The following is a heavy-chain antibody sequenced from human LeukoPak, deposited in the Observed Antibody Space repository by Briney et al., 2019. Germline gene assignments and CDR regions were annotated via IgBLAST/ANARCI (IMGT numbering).Heavy chain of an antibody. CDR3: AKTLYSSSYVLGDFDY. CDR1: GFTFSTFA. V-gene: IGHV3-23*01. CDR2: FSGSGGST. D-gene: IGHD6-6*01. Sequence: GGSLRLSCAASGFTFSTFAMSWVRQAPGKGLEWVSSFSGSGGSTYYADSVKGRFSISRDNSKNTLYLQMNSLRAEDTAVYYCAKTLYSSSYVLGDFDYWGQGTLVTVSS. J-gene: IGHJ4*02.